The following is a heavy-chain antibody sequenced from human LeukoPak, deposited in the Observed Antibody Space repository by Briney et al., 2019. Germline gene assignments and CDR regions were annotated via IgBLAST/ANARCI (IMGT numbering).Heavy chain of an antibody. D-gene: IGHD2-15*01. J-gene: IGHJ4*02. CDR2: ISGSGGST. Sequence: GGSLRLSCAASGFTFSSYAMSWVRQAPGKGLEWVSAISGSGGSTYYADSVKGRFTISRDNSKNTLYLQMNSLRAEDTAVYYCAKDTLTRSVVLAALFDYWGQGTLVTVSS. CDR1: GFTFSSYA. V-gene: IGHV3-23*01. CDR3: AKDTLTRSVVLAALFDY.